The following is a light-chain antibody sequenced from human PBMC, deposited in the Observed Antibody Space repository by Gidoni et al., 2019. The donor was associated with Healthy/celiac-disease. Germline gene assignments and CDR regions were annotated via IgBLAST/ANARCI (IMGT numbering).Light chain of an antibody. Sequence: AVQWSQSPSSLSASVGDRVAITCRASQGISSALAWYQQKHGTAPKLLIYDATSSESGVPSRFSGSGSGTDFTLTISSLQPEDVATYYCQQFNNYPLTFXGXTKVEIK. V-gene: IGKV1D-13*01. CDR2: DAT. CDR1: QGISSA. CDR3: QQFNNYPLT. J-gene: IGKJ4*01.